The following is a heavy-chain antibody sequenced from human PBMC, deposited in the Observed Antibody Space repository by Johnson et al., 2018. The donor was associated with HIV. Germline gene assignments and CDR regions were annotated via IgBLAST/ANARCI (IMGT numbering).Heavy chain of an antibody. CDR3: AKGRWEATTYDDAFDI. CDR1: GFTVSSDY. V-gene: IGHV3-66*02. CDR2: IYSGGST. Sequence: MLLVESGGGLVQPGGSLRLSCAASGFTVSSDYMTWVRQAPGKGLEWVSIIYSGGSTYYTRSVKGRFTISRDNSKNTLYLQMNSLRAEDTAVYYCAKGRWEATTYDDAFDIWGQGTMVTVSS. J-gene: IGHJ3*02. D-gene: IGHD1-26*01.